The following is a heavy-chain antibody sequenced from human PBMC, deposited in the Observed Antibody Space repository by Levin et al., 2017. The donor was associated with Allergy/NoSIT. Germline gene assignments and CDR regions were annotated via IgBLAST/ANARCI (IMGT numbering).Heavy chain of an antibody. Sequence: GVSLRLSCAASGFTFSSYGMHWVRQAPGKGLEWVAVISYDGSNKYYADSVKGRFTISRDNSKNTLYLQMNSLRAEDTAVYYCAIGGRQQLRADNYDYWGQGTLVTVSS. J-gene: IGHJ4*02. CDR2: ISYDGSNK. CDR1: GFTFSSYG. V-gene: IGHV3-30*03. CDR3: AIGGRQQLRADNYDY. D-gene: IGHD6-13*01.